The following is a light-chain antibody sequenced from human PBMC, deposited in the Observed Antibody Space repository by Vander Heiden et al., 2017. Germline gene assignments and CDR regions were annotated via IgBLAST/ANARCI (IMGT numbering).Light chain of an antibody. CDR1: DIGNKY. Sequence: SYVLTQPPSVSVAPGQTANITCAGNDIGNKYVHWYRQKPGQAPVVVVFADSGRPSEIPERFSGSNSGSTATVTISRVEAGDEADYYCHVWDSPGDNCVFGTGTKVTVL. V-gene: IGLV3-21*02. CDR2: ADS. CDR3: HVWDSPGDNCV. J-gene: IGLJ1*01.